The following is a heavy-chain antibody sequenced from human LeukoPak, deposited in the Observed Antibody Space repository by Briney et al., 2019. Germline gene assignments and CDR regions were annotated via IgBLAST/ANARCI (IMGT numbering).Heavy chain of an antibody. Sequence: PGGSLRLSCGASGFTFSSHWMHWVRQAPGKGLVWVSRINNDGSSTSYADSVQGRFTIARDNAKNTLYLQMNSLRAEDTALYYCARVARGDYYSYYMDVWGKGTTVTVSS. CDR2: INNDGSST. J-gene: IGHJ6*03. CDR3: ARVARGDYYSYYMDV. D-gene: IGHD3-10*01. CDR1: GFTFSSHW. V-gene: IGHV3-74*01.